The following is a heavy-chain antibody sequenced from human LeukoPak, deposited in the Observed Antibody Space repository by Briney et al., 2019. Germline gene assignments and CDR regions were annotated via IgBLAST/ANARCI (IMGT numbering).Heavy chain of an antibody. J-gene: IGHJ6*02. CDR3: VRVEIGTYHGTDV. D-gene: IGHD2-2*01. V-gene: IGHV3-74*01. CDR2: IKTDGTIT. CDR1: GFTLSNYW. Sequence: PGGSLRLSCAASGFTLSNYWMHWVRQAPGEGLVWVSRIKTDGTITNYADSVKGRFTISRDNAKNTLYLQMNSLRVEDTAVYYCVRVEIGTYHGTDVWGQGTTVTVSS.